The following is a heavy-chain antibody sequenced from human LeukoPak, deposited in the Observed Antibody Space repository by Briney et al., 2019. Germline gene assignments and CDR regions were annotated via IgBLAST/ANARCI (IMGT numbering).Heavy chain of an antibody. J-gene: IGHJ4*02. CDR3: AKATRFLEWSEGDY. V-gene: IGHV3-23*01. D-gene: IGHD3-3*01. Sequence: GGSLRLSCAASGFTFSSYAMSWVRQAPGKGLEWVSAISGSGGSTYYADSVKGRFTISRDNSKNTLYLQMNSLRAEDTAVYYCAKATRFLEWSEGDYWGQGTLVTVSS. CDR1: GFTFSSYA. CDR2: ISGSGGST.